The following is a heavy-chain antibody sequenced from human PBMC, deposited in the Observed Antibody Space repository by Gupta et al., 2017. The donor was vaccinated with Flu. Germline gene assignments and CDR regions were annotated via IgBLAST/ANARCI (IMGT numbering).Heavy chain of an antibody. CDR3: ARSDGGTAARFDY. CDR1: GDTFSRAHY. J-gene: IGHJ4*02. V-gene: IGHV4-38-2*01. Sequence: QVRLQESGPGLLQPSEILSPTCAVSGDTFSRAHYWGWIRQSPGKGLEWMGSFFNNGDPDYNPYIKSRVTISVDRSKNQFSLKLHSVTAADTALYFCARSDGGTAARFDYWGQGSLVAVSS. D-gene: IGHD6-13*01. CDR2: FFNNGDP.